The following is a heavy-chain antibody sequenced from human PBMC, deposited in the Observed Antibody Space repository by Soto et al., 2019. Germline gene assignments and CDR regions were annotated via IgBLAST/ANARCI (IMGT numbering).Heavy chain of an antibody. V-gene: IGHV1-3*01. J-gene: IGHJ6*02. CDR1: GYTFTSYA. CDR3: ARDLSPLDDSSSYLNDYYYYGMDV. D-gene: IGHD6-13*01. CDR2: INAGNGNT. Sequence: QVQLVQSGAEVKKPGASVKVSCKASGYTFTSYAMHWVRQAPGQRLEWMGWINAGNGNTKYSQKFQGRVTITRDTSASTAYMELSSLRSEDTAVYYCARDLSPLDDSSSYLNDYYYYGMDVWGQGTTVTVSS.